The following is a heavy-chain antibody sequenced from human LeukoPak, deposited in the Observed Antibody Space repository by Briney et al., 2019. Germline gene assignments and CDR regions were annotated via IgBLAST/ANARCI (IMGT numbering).Heavy chain of an antibody. V-gene: IGHV3-13*01. Sequence: GGSLRLSCAASGFAFSSYDMHWVRQATGKGLEWVSAIGTAGDTYYPDSVKGRFTISRENSRNSLYLQMNSLRAGDTAVYYCARGKRGDAFDVWGQGTMVTVSS. CDR2: IGTAGDT. CDR3: ARGKRGDAFDV. CDR1: GFAFSSYD. J-gene: IGHJ3*01. D-gene: IGHD3-16*01.